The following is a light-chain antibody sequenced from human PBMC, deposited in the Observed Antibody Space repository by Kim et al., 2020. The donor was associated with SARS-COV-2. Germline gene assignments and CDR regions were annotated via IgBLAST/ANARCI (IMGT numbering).Light chain of an antibody. CDR2: TAS. CDR3: QQYHDWPS. Sequence: EIVMTQSPATLSVSPGERATLSCGASHSVGNNIAWYQQKPGRAPRLLIYTASTRATGIPARFSGSGSGTEFTLTISSLQSEDFATYYCQQYHDWPSFGGGTKVDIK. V-gene: IGKV3-15*01. J-gene: IGKJ4*01. CDR1: HSVGNN.